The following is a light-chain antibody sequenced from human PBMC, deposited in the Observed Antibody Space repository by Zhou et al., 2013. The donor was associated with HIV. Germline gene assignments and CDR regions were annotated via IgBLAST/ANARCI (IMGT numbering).Light chain of an antibody. CDR2: KAT. CDR1: QSISNW. V-gene: IGKV1-5*03. J-gene: IGKJ5*01. Sequence: DIQMTQSPSTLSASVGDRVTITCRASQSISNWLAWYQQKPGKAPKVLIYKATSLESGVPSRFSGSASGAEFTLTISSLQPDDSATYYCQQYNSYPLTFGQGTRLEIK. CDR3: QQYNSYPLT.